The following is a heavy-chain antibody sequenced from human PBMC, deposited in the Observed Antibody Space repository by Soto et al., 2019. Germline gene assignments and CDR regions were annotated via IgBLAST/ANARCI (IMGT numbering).Heavy chain of an antibody. Sequence: GESLKISCQGSGYTFTSHWIGWVRQMPGKGLDWMGIIYPGDSDTRYSPPFQGQVIISADKSITTAYLQWSSLKASDTAMYYGVRVGLVGATSRSNAWFDPWGQGTLVTVS. CDR3: VRVGLVGATSRSNAWFDP. CDR2: IYPGDSDT. CDR1: GYTFTSHW. D-gene: IGHD1-26*01. V-gene: IGHV5-51*01. J-gene: IGHJ5*02.